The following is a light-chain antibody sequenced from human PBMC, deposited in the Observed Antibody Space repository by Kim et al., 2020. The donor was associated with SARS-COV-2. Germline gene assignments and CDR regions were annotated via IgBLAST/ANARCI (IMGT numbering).Light chain of an antibody. CDR3: NAWDSSGRHDV. V-gene: IGLV3-19*01. CDR1: SLRSYY. J-gene: IGLJ1*01. Sequence: ALGQTVGSTCQGDSLRSYYASWYQQKQRQDPLLVIYGNNNRPSWIPDRFSGSTSGSTASLSTTGAQAEEEADHFCNAWDSSGRHDVFGTGTKVTVL. CDR2: GNN.